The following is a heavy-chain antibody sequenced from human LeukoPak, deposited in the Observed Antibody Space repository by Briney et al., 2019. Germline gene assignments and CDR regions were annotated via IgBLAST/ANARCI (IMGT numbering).Heavy chain of an antibody. D-gene: IGHD6-19*01. CDR1: VYTFTGYY. CDR3: ARSQWLIDASIDY. J-gene: IGHJ4*02. CDR2: INPTSGGT. Sequence: VASVKVSCKASVYTFTGYYMHWVRQAPGQGLEWMGWINPTSGGTKYAQKFQGRVTMTRDTSISTAYMELSRLRSDDTAVYYCARSQWLIDASIDYWGQGTLVTVSS. V-gene: IGHV1-2*02.